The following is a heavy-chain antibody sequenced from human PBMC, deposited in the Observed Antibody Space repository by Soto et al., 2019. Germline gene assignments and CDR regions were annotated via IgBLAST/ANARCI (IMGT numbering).Heavy chain of an antibody. J-gene: IGHJ4*02. CDR2: INAGNGHT. V-gene: IGHV1-3*01. CDR3: ARAGWFAEGYFDF. Sequence: SVKVTCKASGYTFVMYAIHWVRQAPGQGPEWMAWINAGNGHTTYSQKFQGRVTITRDTSARTVYMELRSLRFEDTATYYCARAGWFAEGYFDFWGQGTPVTVSS. D-gene: IGHD3-10*01. CDR1: GYTFVMYA.